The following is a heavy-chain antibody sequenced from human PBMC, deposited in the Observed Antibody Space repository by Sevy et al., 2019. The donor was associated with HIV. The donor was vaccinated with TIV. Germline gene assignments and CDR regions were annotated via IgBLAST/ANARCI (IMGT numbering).Heavy chain of an antibody. CDR1: GFTFGDYA. D-gene: IGHD3-3*01. J-gene: IGHJ6*02. CDR3: TRVLGTISPYYYFGMDV. V-gene: IGHV3-49*03. Sequence: GGSLRLSCTASGFTFGDYAMSRLRQAPGKGLEWVGFIRSKTYGGTTEYAASVKGRFTISRDDSKNIAYLQMNSLKTEDTAVYYCTRVLGTISPYYYFGMDVWGQGTTVTVSS. CDR2: IRSKTYGGTT.